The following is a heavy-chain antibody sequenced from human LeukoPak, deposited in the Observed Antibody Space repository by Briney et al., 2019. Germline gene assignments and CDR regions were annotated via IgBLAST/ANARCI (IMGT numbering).Heavy chain of an antibody. Sequence: PGGSLRLSCAASGFTVSSNYMSWVRQAPGKGLEWVSVIYSGGSTYYADSVKGRFTISRHNSKNTLYLQMNSLRAEDTAVYYCAKGADGYSYGCRGDYWGQGTLVTVSS. CDR2: IYSGGST. J-gene: IGHJ4*02. D-gene: IGHD5-18*01. CDR1: GFTVSSNY. CDR3: AKGADGYSYGCRGDY. V-gene: IGHV3-53*01.